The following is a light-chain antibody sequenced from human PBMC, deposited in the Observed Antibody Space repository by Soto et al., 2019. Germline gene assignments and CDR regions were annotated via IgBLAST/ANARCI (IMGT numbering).Light chain of an antibody. CDR3: QQYGSSPWT. Sequence: ETVLTQSPGTLSLSPGERATLSCRASQTIRSNYLAWYRQTPGQAPRLLIYGASNRATGIADRFSGSGSGTYCTLIISRLEPADFALYYWQQYGSSPWTFGQGNKVEIK. V-gene: IGKV3-20*01. CDR1: QTIRSNY. J-gene: IGKJ1*01. CDR2: GAS.